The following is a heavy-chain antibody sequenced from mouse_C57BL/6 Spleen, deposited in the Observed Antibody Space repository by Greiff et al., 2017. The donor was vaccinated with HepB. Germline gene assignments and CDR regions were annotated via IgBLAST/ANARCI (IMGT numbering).Heavy chain of an antibody. CDR3: ARRGCYYFYYAMDY. D-gene: IGHD2-3*01. Sequence: QVQLQQPGAELVMPGASVKLSCKASGYTFTSYWMHGVKQRPGQGLEWIGEIDPSDSYTNYNQKFKGKSKLTVAKSSSTAYMQLSSLTSEDSAVYYCARRGCYYFYYAMDYWGQGTSVTVSS. CDR2: IDPSDSYT. V-gene: IGHV1-69*01. CDR1: GYTFTSYW. J-gene: IGHJ4*01.